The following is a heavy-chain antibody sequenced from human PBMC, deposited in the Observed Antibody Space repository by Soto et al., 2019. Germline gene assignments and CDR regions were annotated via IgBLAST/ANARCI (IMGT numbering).Heavy chain of an antibody. D-gene: IGHD6-13*01. Sequence: EVQLVESGGDLIQPGGSLRLSCVASGFTLNGYAMNWVRQAPGKGLEWVSYISSSSGKIDYADSVKGRFTISRDNTKNSLFPQMNNLRDEDTAVYYFARCPWYGISWYYYFDYWGQGTPVTVSS. J-gene: IGHJ4*02. V-gene: IGHV3-48*02. CDR3: ARCPWYGISWYYYFDY. CDR2: ISSSSGKI. CDR1: GFTLNGYA.